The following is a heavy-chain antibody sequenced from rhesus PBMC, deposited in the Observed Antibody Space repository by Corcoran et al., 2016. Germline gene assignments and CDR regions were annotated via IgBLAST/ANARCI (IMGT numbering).Heavy chain of an antibody. V-gene: IGHV3-116*01. J-gene: IGHJ1*01. CDR1: GFTCRDHY. CDR2: IRNKAKGGKA. CDR3: ITEGSRDPEYFEF. Sequence: EMQLVESGGGLVQPGGSLRLSCAASGFTCRDHYMEWFRQAPGRGPEWGCYIRNKAKGGKAEDGASVKGRFSRSRDDSKNVTYLQMNRLNTEDTAGYYGITEGSRDPEYFEFWGQGALVTVSS. D-gene: IGHD4-29*01.